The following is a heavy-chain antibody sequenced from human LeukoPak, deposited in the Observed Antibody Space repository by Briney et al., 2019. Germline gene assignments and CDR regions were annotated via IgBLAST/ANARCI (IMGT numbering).Heavy chain of an antibody. D-gene: IGHD3-10*01. J-gene: IGHJ4*02. CDR3: TRGAVLLWFGELND. V-gene: IGHV3-49*03. CDR2: IRSKAYGGTT. Sequence: GGSLRLSCTASGFTFGDYAMSWFRQAPGKGLGWVGFIRSKAYGGTTEYAASVKGRFTISRDNSKSIAYLQMNSLKTEDTAVYYCTRGAVLLWFGELNDWGQGTLVTVSS. CDR1: GFTFGDYA.